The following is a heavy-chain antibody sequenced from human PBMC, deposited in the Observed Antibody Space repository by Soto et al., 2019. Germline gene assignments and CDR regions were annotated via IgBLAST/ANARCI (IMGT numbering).Heavy chain of an antibody. CDR1: GYTFTNYA. CDR3: ARGPGGPDGPGDY. D-gene: IGHD2-15*01. CDR2: INAGNGNT. Sequence: QVQLVQSGAEVKKPGASVKVSCKASGYTFTNYAMHWVRQAPGQRLEWMGWINAGNGNTKYSQKFQGRVTITRDTSESTAYMDLSSLRSEDTAVYYCARGPGGPDGPGDYWGQGTFVTVSS. J-gene: IGHJ4*02. V-gene: IGHV1-3*01.